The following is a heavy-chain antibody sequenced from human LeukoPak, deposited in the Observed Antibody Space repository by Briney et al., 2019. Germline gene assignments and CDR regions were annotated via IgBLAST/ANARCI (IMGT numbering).Heavy chain of an antibody. Sequence: HPGGSLRLSCAASGFTFSNYGMHWVRQAPGKGLEWVAFIRYDGNNKYYADSVKGRFTISRDNSKNTLYLQMNSLRAEDTAVYYCARGRWTAHTVGYYFDSWGQGTLVTVSS. J-gene: IGHJ4*02. CDR2: IRYDGNNK. V-gene: IGHV3-30*02. CDR1: GFTFSNYG. CDR3: ARGRWTAHTVGYYFDS. D-gene: IGHD2-21*02.